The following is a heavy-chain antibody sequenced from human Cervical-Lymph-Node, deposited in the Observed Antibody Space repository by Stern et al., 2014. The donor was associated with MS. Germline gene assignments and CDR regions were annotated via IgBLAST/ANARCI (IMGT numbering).Heavy chain of an antibody. V-gene: IGHV3-33*01. D-gene: IGHD6-13*01. CDR1: GFSFSRYV. Sequence: VPLVESGGGVVPPGRSLRLSCAASGFSFSRYVMHWVRQAPGKGLEWVALIWYDGRKPSYADSLTGRFTISRDNFKNTLYLQMNSLRSEDTAVYYCASAYSSSHYYFDYWGQGTLVTVSS. CDR2: IWYDGRKP. J-gene: IGHJ4*02. CDR3: ASAYSSSHYYFDY.